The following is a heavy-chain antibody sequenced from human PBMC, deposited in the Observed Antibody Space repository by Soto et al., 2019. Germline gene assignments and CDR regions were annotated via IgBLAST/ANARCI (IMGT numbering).Heavy chain of an antibody. Sequence: GGSLRLSCEASGFTFVNYAVTWVRQAPGKGLEWVSAISGGGETTYYADSVKGRFTISRDNSKHTLHMQMNSLRAEDTALYYCARGSGTRGIVRMDVWGQGTTVTVSS. CDR3: ARGSGTRGIVRMDV. V-gene: IGHV3-23*01. J-gene: IGHJ6*02. CDR1: GFTFVNYA. D-gene: IGHD1-26*01. CDR2: ISGGGETT.